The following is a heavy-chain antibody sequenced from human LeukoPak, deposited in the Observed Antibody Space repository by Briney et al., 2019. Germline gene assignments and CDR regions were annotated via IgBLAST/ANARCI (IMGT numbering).Heavy chain of an antibody. CDR3: ARHSHFAY. J-gene: IGHJ4*02. V-gene: IGHV4-39*01. CDR2: MYYSGST. CDR1: GDSISSGSYY. Sequence: SETLSLTCSVSGDSISSGSYYWGWIRQPPGKGPEWIGSMYYSGSTYYNPSLKSRVTLSVDTSKNRFSLRLSSVTAADTAVYYCARHSHFAYWGRGTLVTVSS.